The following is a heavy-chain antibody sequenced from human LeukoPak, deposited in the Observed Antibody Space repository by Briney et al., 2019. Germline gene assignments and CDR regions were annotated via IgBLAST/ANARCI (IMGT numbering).Heavy chain of an antibody. D-gene: IGHD3-10*01. CDR1: GYPFIDYY. CDR3: ARPYGSGSYSFDY. CDR2: LNPNSGDT. Sequence: ASVKVSCKASGYPFIDYYMHWVRQAPGQGLEWMGWLNPNSGDTNYAQKFQGRVTMARDTSISTAYMDLSRLRSDDTAVYYCARPYGSGSYSFDYWGQGTLVTISS. V-gene: IGHV1-2*02. J-gene: IGHJ4*02.